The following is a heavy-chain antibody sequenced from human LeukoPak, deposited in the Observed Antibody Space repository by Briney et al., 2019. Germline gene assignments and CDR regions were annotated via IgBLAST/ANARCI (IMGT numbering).Heavy chain of an antibody. CDR1: GFTVSTNY. J-gene: IGHJ4*02. CDR2: IYSGDTI. CDR3: ASILRSSSGYYFDY. Sequence: PGRSRRLSCAASGFTVSTNYMGVLRKAPGKGLDSVSVIYSGDTIFYADSVRGKFTISRDNSKNKLYLQMNSLRAEDTAVYYCASILRSSSGYYFDYWGQGTLVNVSS. D-gene: IGHD3-10*01. V-gene: IGHV3-66*01.